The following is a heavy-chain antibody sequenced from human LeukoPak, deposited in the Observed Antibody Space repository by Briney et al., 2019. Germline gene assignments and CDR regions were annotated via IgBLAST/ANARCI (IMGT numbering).Heavy chain of an antibody. CDR1: GGSFSGYY. Sequence: SETLSLTCAVYGGSFSGYYWSWIRQPPGKGLEWIGYIYYSGSTYYNPSLKSRVTISIDTSKNQFSLKLSSVTAADTAVYYCARDLEGYGGPFDYWGQGTLVTVSS. D-gene: IGHD4-23*01. V-gene: IGHV4-30-4*08. CDR2: IYYSGST. J-gene: IGHJ4*02. CDR3: ARDLEGYGGPFDY.